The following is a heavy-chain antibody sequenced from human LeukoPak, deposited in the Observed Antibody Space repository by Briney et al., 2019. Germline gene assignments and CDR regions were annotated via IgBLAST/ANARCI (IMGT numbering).Heavy chain of an antibody. Sequence: PSETLSLTCTVSGYSISSGYYWGWIRPPPGKGLEWIGSMFHSGSTYYNPSLKSRVTMSVDTSKNQFSLKLSSVTAADTAVYYCARVRYNWNGDFDYWGQGTLGTVS. J-gene: IGHJ4*02. CDR2: MFHSGST. CDR1: GYSISSGYY. V-gene: IGHV4-38-2*02. CDR3: ARVRYNWNGDFDY. D-gene: IGHD1-20*01.